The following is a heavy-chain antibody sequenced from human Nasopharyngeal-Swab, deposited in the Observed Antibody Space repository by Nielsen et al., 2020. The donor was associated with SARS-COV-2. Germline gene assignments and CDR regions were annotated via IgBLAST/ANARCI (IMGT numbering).Heavy chain of an antibody. J-gene: IGHJ6*02. CDR3: ARDGLDYDFWSAYFMDV. CDR2: ISSGSSYI. D-gene: IGHD3-3*01. V-gene: IGHV3-21*01. Sequence: GASLKISCAASGFTFNKYNFNWVRQAPGKGLEWVSSISSGSSYIYYADSVKGRFTISRDNAKNSLYLQMNSLRAEDTAVYYCARDGLDYDFWSAYFMDVWGQGTTVTVSS. CDR1: GFTFNKYN.